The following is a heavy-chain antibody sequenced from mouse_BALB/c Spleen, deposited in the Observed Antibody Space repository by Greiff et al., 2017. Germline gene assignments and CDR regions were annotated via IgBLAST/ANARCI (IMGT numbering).Heavy chain of an antibody. CDR3: AREGGAMDY. CDR1: GYSITSDYA. Sequence: EVQLQESGPGLVKPSQSLSLTCTVSGYSITSDYAWNWIRQLPGNKLEWVGYISYSGSTSYNPSLKSRISITRDTSKNQFFLQLNSVTTEDTATYYCAREGGAMDYWGQGTSVTVSS. V-gene: IGHV3-2*02. CDR2: ISYSGST. J-gene: IGHJ4*01.